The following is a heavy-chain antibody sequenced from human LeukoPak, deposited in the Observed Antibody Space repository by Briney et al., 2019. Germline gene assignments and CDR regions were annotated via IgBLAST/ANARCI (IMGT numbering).Heavy chain of an antibody. Sequence: GGSLRLSCAASGFTFSSYSMNWVRQAPGKGLEWVSSISNSSSYIYYADSVKGRFTISRDNAKNSLYLQMNSLRAEDTAVYYCARDSTIGSYFFDYWGQGTRVTVST. CDR2: ISNSSSYI. CDR1: GFTFSSYS. D-gene: IGHD1-26*01. CDR3: ARDSTIGSYFFDY. V-gene: IGHV3-21*01. J-gene: IGHJ4*02.